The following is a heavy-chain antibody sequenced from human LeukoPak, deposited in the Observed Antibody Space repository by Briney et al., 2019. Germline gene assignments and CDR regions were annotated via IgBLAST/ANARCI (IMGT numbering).Heavy chain of an antibody. CDR2: IHSSGST. Sequence: SETLSLTCTVSGDSISNGGHYWSWIHQPAGEGLEWIGRIHSSGSTTYNPSLKSRVTISVDTSKNQFSLELNGVSAADTAVYYCARGGDSGGHYPGGYFDKWGQGTLVTVSS. CDR1: GDSISNGGHY. CDR3: ARGGDSGGHYPGGYFDK. D-gene: IGHD3-22*01. V-gene: IGHV4-61*02. J-gene: IGHJ4*02.